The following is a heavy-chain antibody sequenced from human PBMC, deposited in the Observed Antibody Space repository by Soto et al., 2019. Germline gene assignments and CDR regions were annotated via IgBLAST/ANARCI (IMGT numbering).Heavy chain of an antibody. CDR3: AQGSNFNNRDYFAY. D-gene: IGHD3-10*01. V-gene: IGHV3-30*18. CDR1: GFIFRSYG. J-gene: IGHJ4*02. CDR2: ISNDGSYK. Sequence: QVQLVESGGGVVQPGRSLRLACAASGFIFRSYGMHWVRQAPGKGLEWVAIISNDGSYKTYAASVEGRLSISRDNSKNTLYLQMNSLRVEDTAVYYCAQGSNFNNRDYFAYGGQGTLVTVSS.